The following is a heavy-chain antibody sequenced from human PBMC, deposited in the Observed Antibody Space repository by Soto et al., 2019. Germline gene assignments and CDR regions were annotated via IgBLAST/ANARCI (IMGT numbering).Heavy chain of an antibody. V-gene: IGHV3-30*18. Sequence: PGGSLRLSCAASGFTFSSYGMHWVRQAPGKWLEWVAVISYDGSNKYYADSVKGRFTISRDNSENTLYLQMNSLRAEDTAVYYCAKGALYCSGGSCYSWGYYYYGMDVWGQGXTVTVYS. CDR2: ISYDGSNK. J-gene: IGHJ6*02. CDR3: AKGALYCSGGSCYSWGYYYYGMDV. CDR1: GFTFSSYG. D-gene: IGHD2-15*01.